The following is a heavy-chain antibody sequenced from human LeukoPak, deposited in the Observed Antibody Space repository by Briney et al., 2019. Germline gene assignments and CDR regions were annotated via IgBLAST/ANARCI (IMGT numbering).Heavy chain of an antibody. D-gene: IGHD3-16*01. J-gene: IGHJ4*02. CDR1: GFTFSSYA. CDR2: ISYDGSNQ. Sequence: SGASLRLSCAASGFTFSSYAMSWVRQAPGKGLEWVAVISYDGSNQYYADSVKGRFTISRDNSKNTLYLQMNSLRAEDTAVYYCAKDRNFGFLDYWGQGTLVIVSS. CDR3: AKDRNFGFLDY. V-gene: IGHV3-30*18.